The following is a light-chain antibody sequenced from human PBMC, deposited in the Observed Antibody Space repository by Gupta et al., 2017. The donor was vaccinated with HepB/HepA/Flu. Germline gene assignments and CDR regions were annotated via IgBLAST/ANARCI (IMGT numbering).Light chain of an antibody. CDR3: QHLHSYPPIT. CDR2: AAS. V-gene: IGKV1-9*01. J-gene: IGKJ5*01. CDR1: QGISTY. Sequence: DIQLTQSPSFLSASVGDRVTITCRASQGISTYLAWYQQEPGKAPKPLIYAASTLQSGVPSRFSGSGSGTEFTLTISSLQPEDFATYYCQHLHSYPPITFGQGTRLEIK.